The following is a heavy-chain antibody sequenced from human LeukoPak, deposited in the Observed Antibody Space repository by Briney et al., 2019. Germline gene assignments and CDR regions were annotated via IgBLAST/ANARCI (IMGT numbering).Heavy chain of an antibody. Sequence: ASVNVSCKASGYTFTSYDINWVRQATGQGLEWMGWMNPNSGNTGYAQKFQGSVTMTRNTSISTAYMELSSLRSEDTAVYYCATELQGYCTNGVCPHPFDYWGQGTLVTVSS. CDR3: ATELQGYCTNGVCPHPFDY. D-gene: IGHD2-8*01. CDR2: MNPNSGNT. CDR1: GYTFTSYD. V-gene: IGHV1-8*01. J-gene: IGHJ4*02.